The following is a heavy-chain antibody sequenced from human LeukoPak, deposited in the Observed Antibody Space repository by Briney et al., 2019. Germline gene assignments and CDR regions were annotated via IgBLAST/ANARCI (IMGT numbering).Heavy chain of an antibody. CDR3: VRSLPGTMLRGYGMDV. J-gene: IGHJ6*02. D-gene: IGHD3-10*01. V-gene: IGHV5-51*01. CDR2: IYPGDSDT. Sequence: GESLRISCKASGYSFRTYRIGWVRQMPGKGLECMGIIYPGDSDTRYSPSFQGQVTISADKSINTAYLRWGSLKASDTVMYYCVRSLPGTMLRGYGMDVWGPGTTVTVSS. CDR1: GYSFRTYR.